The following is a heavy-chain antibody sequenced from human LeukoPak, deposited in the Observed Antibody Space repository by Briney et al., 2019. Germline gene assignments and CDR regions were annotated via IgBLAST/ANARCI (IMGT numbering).Heavy chain of an antibody. Sequence: KTSETLSLTCTVSGGSISSGDYYWSWIRQPPGKGLEWIGYIYYSGSTYYNPSLKSRVTISVDTSKNQFSLKLSSVTAADTAVYYCARLEAHNNYAFDYWGQGTLVTVSS. CDR3: ARLEAHNNYAFDY. CDR1: GGSISSGDYY. CDR2: IYYSGST. J-gene: IGHJ4*02. V-gene: IGHV4-30-4*08. D-gene: IGHD5-24*01.